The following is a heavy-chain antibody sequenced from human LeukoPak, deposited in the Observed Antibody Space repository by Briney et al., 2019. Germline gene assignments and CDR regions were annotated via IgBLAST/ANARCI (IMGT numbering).Heavy chain of an antibody. J-gene: IGHJ4*02. CDR3: AKDSSWYSRPPTKNNDY. D-gene: IGHD6-13*01. V-gene: IGHV3-23*01. CDR1: GFTFSSYA. CDR2: ISGSGGST. Sequence: PGGPLRLSCAASGFTFSSYAMSWVRQAPGKGLEWVSAISGSGGSTYYADSVKGRFTISRDNSKNTLYLQMNSLRAEDTAVYYCAKDSSWYSRPPTKNNDYWGQGTLVTVSS.